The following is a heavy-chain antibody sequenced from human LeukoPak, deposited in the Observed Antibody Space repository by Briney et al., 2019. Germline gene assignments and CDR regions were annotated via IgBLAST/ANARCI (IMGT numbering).Heavy chain of an antibody. D-gene: IGHD4-17*01. CDR2: ISASGATT. CDR1: GFTFSSYV. CDR3: AKGRPYGDYVSDFDY. J-gene: IGHJ4*02. V-gene: IGHV3-23*01. Sequence: GGSLRLSCAASGFTFSSYVMSWVRQTPGKGLEWVSYISASGATTYFADSVRGRFTISRDNSKNTLYLQMNSLRAEDTAVYYCAKGRPYGDYVSDFDYWGQGTLVTVSS.